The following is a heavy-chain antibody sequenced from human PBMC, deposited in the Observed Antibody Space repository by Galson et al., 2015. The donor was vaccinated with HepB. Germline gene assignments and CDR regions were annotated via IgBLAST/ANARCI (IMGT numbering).Heavy chain of an antibody. CDR2: ISSSSSYI. J-gene: IGHJ4*02. Sequence: SLRLSCAASGFTFSSYSMNWVRQAPGKGLEWVSSISSSSSYIYYADSVKGRFTISRDNAKNTLYLQMNSLRAEDTAFYYCARDYDSGGGFDYWGQGILVTVSS. D-gene: IGHD6-19*01. V-gene: IGHV3-21*01. CDR1: GFTFSSYS. CDR3: ARDYDSGGGFDY.